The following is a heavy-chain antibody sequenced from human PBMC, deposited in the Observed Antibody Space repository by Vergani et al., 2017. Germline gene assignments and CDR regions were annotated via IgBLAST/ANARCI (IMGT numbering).Heavy chain of an antibody. J-gene: IGHJ4*02. V-gene: IGHV3-30-3*01. D-gene: IGHD5-18*01. Sequence: QVQLVESGGGVVQPGRSLRLSCPASGFTFSSYAMHWVRQAPGKGLEWVAVISYDGSNKYYADSVKGRFPISRDNSKNTLYLQMNSLRAEDTAVYYCARVAYSYGSRYFDYWGQGTLVTVSS. CDR3: ARVAYSYGSRYFDY. CDR2: ISYDGSNK. CDR1: GFTFSSYA.